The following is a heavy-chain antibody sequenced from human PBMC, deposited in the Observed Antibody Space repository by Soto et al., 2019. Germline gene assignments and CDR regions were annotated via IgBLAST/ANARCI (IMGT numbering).Heavy chain of an antibody. J-gene: IGHJ6*02. CDR1: GGSISSYY. V-gene: IGHV4-59*01. CDR2: IYYSGST. CDR3: ARDRAYGMDV. Sequence: KPSETLSLTCTVSGGSISSYYWSWSRQPPGKGLEWIGYIYYSGSTNYNPSLKSRVTISVDTSKNQFSLKLSSVTAADTAVYYCARDRAYGMDVWGQGTTVTVSS.